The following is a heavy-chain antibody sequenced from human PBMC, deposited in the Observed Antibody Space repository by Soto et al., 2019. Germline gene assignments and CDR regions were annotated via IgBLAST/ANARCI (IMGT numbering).Heavy chain of an antibody. CDR3: ARNRYGGYDFDF. Sequence: QVQLQESGPGLVKPSGTLSLTCAVSSGSITSSNWWSWVRQPLGKGLEWIGEVSHSGSTNYIPSLKSRVTISVDKSRNQFSLRLNSVTAADTAVYYCARNRYGGYDFDFWGQGTLVTVSS. CDR2: VSHSGST. D-gene: IGHD5-12*01. V-gene: IGHV4-4*02. J-gene: IGHJ4*02. CDR1: SGSITSSNW.